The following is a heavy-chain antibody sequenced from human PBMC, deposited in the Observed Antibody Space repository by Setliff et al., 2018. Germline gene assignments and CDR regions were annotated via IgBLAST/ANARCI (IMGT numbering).Heavy chain of an antibody. CDR1: GGSFSGYY. CDR3: ARGLHSGTYWGTRPLGLDY. CDR2: IHPWGGSSEST. V-gene: IGHV4-59*08. J-gene: IGHJ4*02. Sequence: SETLSLTCAVYGGSFSGYYWTWIRQAPGKGLEWIGYIHPWGGSSESTNYSPSLKSRITISLDKSKSQFSLKLTSVTVADTAVYYCARGLHSGTYWGTRPLGLDYWGQGSLVTVSS. D-gene: IGHD1-26*01.